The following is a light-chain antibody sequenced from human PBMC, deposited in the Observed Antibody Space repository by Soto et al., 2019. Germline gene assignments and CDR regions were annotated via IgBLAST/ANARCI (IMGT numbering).Light chain of an antibody. Sequence: DIVVTPVPATLSWSPGERAPLFCQASQSVSSRLAWYQQKPGQAPRLLIYAASTRATGIPARFSGSGSGTEFTLTISSLQSEDFAVYYCQQYNNWPRTFGQGTKVDIK. CDR2: AAS. CDR3: QQYNNWPRT. CDR1: QSVSSR. V-gene: IGKV3-15*01. J-gene: IGKJ1*01.